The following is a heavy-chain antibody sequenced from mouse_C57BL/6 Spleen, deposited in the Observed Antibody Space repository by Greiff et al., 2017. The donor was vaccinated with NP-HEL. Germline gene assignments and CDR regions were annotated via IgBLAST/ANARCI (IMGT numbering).Heavy chain of an antibody. J-gene: IGHJ4*01. V-gene: IGHV1-26*01. CDR1: GYTFTDYY. CDR2: INPNNGGT. D-gene: IGHD4-1*01. Sequence: EVQLQQSGPELVKPGASVKISCKASGYTFTDYYMNWVKQSHGKSLEWIGDINPNNGGTSYNQKFKGKATLTVDKSSSTAYMELRSLTSEDSAVYYCARRAPLTGTFAMDYWGQGTSVTVSS. CDR3: ARRAPLTGTFAMDY.